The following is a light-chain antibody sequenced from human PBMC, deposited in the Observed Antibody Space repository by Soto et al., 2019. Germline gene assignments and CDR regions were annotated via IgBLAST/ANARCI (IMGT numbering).Light chain of an antibody. V-gene: IGKV1-12*01. J-gene: IGKJ1*01. CDR2: AAS. Sequence: DIQMTQSPSTLSASVGDRATITCRASQSISSWLAWYQQKPGKAPNLLIYAASNLQPGVPSRLSGSGSGTDFTLTISRLKPEDSATYYCQQANSFPRTLGQGTKGELK. CDR3: QQANSFPRT. CDR1: QSISSW.